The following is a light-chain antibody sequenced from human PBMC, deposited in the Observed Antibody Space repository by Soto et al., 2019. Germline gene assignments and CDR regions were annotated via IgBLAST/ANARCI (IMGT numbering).Light chain of an antibody. CDR1: QSVSND. CDR3: QQYNNWPPIT. J-gene: IGKJ5*01. Sequence: EILMTQSPATLSVSPGERATLSCRASQSVSNDLAWYQQKPGQAPRLLIYYASTRATGIPARFSGSGSGTEFTLTISSLQSEDFALYYCQQYNNWPPITFGQGTRLEIK. V-gene: IGKV3-15*01. CDR2: YAS.